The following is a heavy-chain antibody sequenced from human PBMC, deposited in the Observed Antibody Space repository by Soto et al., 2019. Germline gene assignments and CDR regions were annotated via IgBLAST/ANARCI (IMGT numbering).Heavy chain of an antibody. J-gene: IGHJ6*02. V-gene: IGHV3-30-3*01. CDR2: ISYDGSNK. Sequence: PGGSLRLSCAASGFTFSSYAMHWVRQAPGKGLEWVAVISYDGSNKYYADSVKGRFTISRDNSKNTLYLQMNSLRAEDTAVYYCARDRYSSSWSKTPDYYYYGMGVWGQGTTVTVSS. CDR1: GFTFSSYA. D-gene: IGHD6-13*01. CDR3: ARDRYSSSWSKTPDYYYYGMGV.